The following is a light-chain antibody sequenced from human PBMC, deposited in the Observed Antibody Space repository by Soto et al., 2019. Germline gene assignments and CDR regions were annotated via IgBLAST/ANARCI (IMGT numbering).Light chain of an antibody. CDR1: QSVSSNY. V-gene: IGKV3-20*01. CDR2: GAS. CDR3: QQYGSSPRT. Sequence: EIVLTQSPGTLSLSPGERATLSCRASQSVSSNYLAWYQQKTGQAPRLLIYGASSRATGIPDRFSGSGSGTDFTLTISRLEPADFAVYYCQQYGSSPRTFGQGTKVEVK. J-gene: IGKJ1*01.